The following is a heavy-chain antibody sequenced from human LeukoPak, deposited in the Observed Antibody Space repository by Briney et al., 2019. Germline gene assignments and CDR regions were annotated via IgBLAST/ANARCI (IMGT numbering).Heavy chain of an antibody. CDR2: ISGSGGST. D-gene: IGHD6-13*01. J-gene: IGHJ4*02. CDR1: GFTFSSYA. Sequence: PGGSLRLSCAASGFTFSSYAMSWVRQAPGKGLEWVSAISGSGGSTYYADSVKGRFTISRDNSKNTLYLQMNSLRAEDTAVYYCAKGKYSSRWYPRVFDYWGQGTLVTVSS. CDR3: AKGKYSSRWYPRVFDY. V-gene: IGHV3-23*01.